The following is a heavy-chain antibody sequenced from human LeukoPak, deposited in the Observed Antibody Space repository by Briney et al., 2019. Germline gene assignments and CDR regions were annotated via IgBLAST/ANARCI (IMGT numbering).Heavy chain of an antibody. CDR1: GFTFSSYG. Sequence: GRSLRLSCAASGFTFSSYGMHWVRQAPGKGLEWVAVIWYDGSNKYYADSVKGRISISRDNSKNTLYLQMNSLRAEDTAVYYCARPLYGSGSYYFDYWGQGTLVTVSS. V-gene: IGHV3-33*01. D-gene: IGHD3-3*01. CDR3: ARPLYGSGSYYFDY. J-gene: IGHJ4*02. CDR2: IWYDGSNK.